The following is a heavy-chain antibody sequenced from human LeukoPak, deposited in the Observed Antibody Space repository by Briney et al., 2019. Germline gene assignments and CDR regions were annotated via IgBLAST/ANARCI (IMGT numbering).Heavy chain of an antibody. CDR2: IYTSGST. CDR1: GGSISSYY. CDR3: ARGTMVRGVTELQYYYYYYMDV. Sequence: SETLSPTCTVSGGSISSYYWSWIRQPAGKGLEWIGRIYTSGSTNYNPSLKSRVTMSVDTSKNQFSLKLSSVTAADTAVYYCARGTMVRGVTELQYYYYYYMDVWGKGTTVTISS. D-gene: IGHD3-10*01. V-gene: IGHV4-4*07. J-gene: IGHJ6*03.